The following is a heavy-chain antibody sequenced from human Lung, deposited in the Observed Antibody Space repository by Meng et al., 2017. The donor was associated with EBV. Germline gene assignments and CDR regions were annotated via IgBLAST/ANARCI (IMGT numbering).Heavy chain of an antibody. V-gene: IGHV3-15*01. Sequence: GGRQVKPGWSLRLSLSASGFPFSKAWMSWVRQATGKGLGLVGRIKSETDGGTADYAAPVKGRFTISRDDSKNTVFLQMNSLKTEDTAVYYCTTGSYYWGQGTLVTVSS. CDR1: GFPFSKAW. CDR3: TTGSYY. CDR2: IKSETDGGTA. J-gene: IGHJ4*02.